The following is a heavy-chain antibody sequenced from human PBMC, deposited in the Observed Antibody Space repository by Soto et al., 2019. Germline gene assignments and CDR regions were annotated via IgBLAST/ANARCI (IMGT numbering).Heavy chain of an antibody. CDR2: INPSGGST. D-gene: IGHD2-2*01. Sequence: ASVKVSCKASGYTFTSYYMHWVRQAPGQGLEWMGIINPSGGSTSYAQKFQGRVTMTRDTSTSTVYMELSSLRSEDTAVYYCARGDGCGSSTSCYAIRYYYMDVWGKGTTVTVSS. J-gene: IGHJ6*03. V-gene: IGHV1-46*03. CDR1: GYTFTSYY. CDR3: ARGDGCGSSTSCYAIRYYYMDV.